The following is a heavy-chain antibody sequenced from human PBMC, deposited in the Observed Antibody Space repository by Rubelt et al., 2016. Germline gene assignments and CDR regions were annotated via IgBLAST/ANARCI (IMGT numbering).Heavy chain of an antibody. Sequence: QVPLVQSGAEVKKPGSSVRVSCKASGGSFRSHAINWVLHAPGHGIEWLGRIIPHLGTPSYAQKFQDRVTITADKSTFTAYMELTNLKSEDTAVYYCASRNASSDYWGQGTRVTVSS. V-gene: IGHV1-69*04. D-gene: IGHD2-2*01. CDR1: GGSFRSHA. CDR3: ASRNASSDY. J-gene: IGHJ4*02. CDR2: IIPHLGTP.